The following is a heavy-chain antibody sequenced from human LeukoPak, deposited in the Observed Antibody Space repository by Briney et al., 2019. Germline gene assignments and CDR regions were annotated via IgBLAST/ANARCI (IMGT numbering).Heavy chain of an antibody. CDR3: ARESVTAPAFDI. V-gene: IGHV1-2*02. J-gene: IGHJ3*02. Sequence: ASVKVSCKASGYTFTGYYMHWVRQAPGQGLEWMGWINPNSGGTNYAQKFQGRVTMTRDTSISTAYMELSRLRSDDTAVYYCARESVTAPAFDIWGQGTMVTFSS. CDR2: INPNSGGT. D-gene: IGHD5-18*01. CDR1: GYTFTGYY.